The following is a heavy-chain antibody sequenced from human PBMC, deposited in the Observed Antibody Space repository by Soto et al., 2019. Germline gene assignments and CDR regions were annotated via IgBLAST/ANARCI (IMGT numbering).Heavy chain of an antibody. CDR1: GYTFTSYG. CDR2: ITTDKGKT. Sequence: QVQLVQSGPEVKKPGASVKVSCKTSGYTFTSYGISWVRQAPGQGLEWMGWITTDKGKTTYAQKFQGRVAMTTDTSTSTAYMELRSLRSDDTAVYYCATRAPALEYWGQGTLVTVSS. J-gene: IGHJ4*02. D-gene: IGHD1-1*01. V-gene: IGHV1-18*01. CDR3: ATRAPALEY.